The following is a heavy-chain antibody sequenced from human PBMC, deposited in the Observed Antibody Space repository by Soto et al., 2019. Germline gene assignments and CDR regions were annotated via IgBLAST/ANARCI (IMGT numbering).Heavy chain of an antibody. Sequence: QVQLVESGGGVVQPGRSLRLSCAASGFTFSSYGMHWVRQAPGKGLEWVAVISYDGSNKYYADSVKGRFTISRDNSKNTLYLQMNSLRAEDTAVYYCAKGRGSYSPFSFDYWGQGTLVTVSS. CDR1: GFTFSSYG. D-gene: IGHD1-26*01. CDR3: AKGRGSYSPFSFDY. J-gene: IGHJ4*02. V-gene: IGHV3-30*18. CDR2: ISYDGSNK.